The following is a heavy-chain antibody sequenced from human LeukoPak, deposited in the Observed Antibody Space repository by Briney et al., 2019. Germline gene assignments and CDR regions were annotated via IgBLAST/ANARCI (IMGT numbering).Heavy chain of an antibody. D-gene: IGHD3-10*01. CDR1: GFTFSSYA. J-gene: IGHJ4*02. Sequence: PGGSLRLSCAASGFTFSSYAMHWVRQAPGKGLEYVSAISSNGGSTYYANSVKGRFTISRDNSKNTLYLQMGSLRAEDMAVYYCASNYGSGSYYGVFDYWGQGTLVTVSS. CDR2: ISSNGGST. V-gene: IGHV3-64*01. CDR3: ASNYGSGSYYGVFDY.